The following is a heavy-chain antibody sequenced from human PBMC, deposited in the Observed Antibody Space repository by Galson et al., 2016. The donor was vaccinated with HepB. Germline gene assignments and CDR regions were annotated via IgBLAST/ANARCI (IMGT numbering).Heavy chain of an antibody. CDR1: GFTFSRYN. CDR3: ARVTRRGWSYFDY. J-gene: IGHJ4*02. Sequence: SLRLSCAGSGFTFSRYNMNWVRQAPGKGLEWLADISISGSTVYYADSVKGRFTISRDNDKNSVYLQMDSLRDEDTAVYYCARVTRRGWSYFDYWGQGTLVTVSS. V-gene: IGHV3-48*03. D-gene: IGHD6-19*01. CDR2: ISISGSTV.